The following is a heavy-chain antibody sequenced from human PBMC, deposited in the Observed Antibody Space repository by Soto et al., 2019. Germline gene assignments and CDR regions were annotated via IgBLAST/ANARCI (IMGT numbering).Heavy chain of an antibody. D-gene: IGHD3-3*02. CDR1: GGSLSSYY. Sequence: SETLSLTCTVSGGSLSSYYWSWIRRPPGMGLEWIASISYSGSTYYNPSLKSRVTISVDTSKNQFSLKLSSVTAADTAVYYCASPKIAFYNWFDPWGQGTLVTVSS. J-gene: IGHJ5*02. CDR3: ASPKIAFYNWFDP. V-gene: IGHV4-59*08. CDR2: ISYSGST.